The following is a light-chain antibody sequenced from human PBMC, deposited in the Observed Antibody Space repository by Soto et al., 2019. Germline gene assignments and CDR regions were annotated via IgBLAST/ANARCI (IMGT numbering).Light chain of an antibody. Sequence: DFVMTQSPDSLAVSLGERATINYKSSQNVLYSSNNKNYLAWYQQKPRQPPKLLIYWASTRNSGVPDRFSGSGSGTDFTLTISSLQAEDVAVYYCQQYFSTPLTFGPGTKVDI. CDR1: QNVLYSSNNKNY. CDR2: WAS. J-gene: IGKJ3*01. CDR3: QQYFSTPLT. V-gene: IGKV4-1*01.